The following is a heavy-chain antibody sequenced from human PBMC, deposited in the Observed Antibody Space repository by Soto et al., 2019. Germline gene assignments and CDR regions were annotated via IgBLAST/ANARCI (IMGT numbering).Heavy chain of an antibody. CDR2: IYWDDSK. V-gene: IGHV2-5*02. Sequence: QITLKESGPPLVRPTQTLTLTCAFSGFSLSTSGVGVGWIRQPPGKALEWLAVIYWDDSKHYSPSLRSRLTSTKDTSKNQVVLTMTNMDPIDTGTYYCAHKGPEDWPLDYWGQGTLVTVSS. J-gene: IGHJ4*02. CDR3: AHKGPEDWPLDY. CDR1: GFSLSTSGVG. D-gene: IGHD3-9*01.